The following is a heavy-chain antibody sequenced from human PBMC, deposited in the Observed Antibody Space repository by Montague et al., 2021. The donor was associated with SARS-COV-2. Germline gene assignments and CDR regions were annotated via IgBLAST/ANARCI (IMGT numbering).Heavy chain of an antibody. D-gene: IGHD3-9*01. CDR1: GFTFSSYE. CDR3: ARDLRDYDFLTGYL. J-gene: IGHJ5*02. Sequence: SLRLSCAASGFTFSSYEMNWVRQAPGKGLEWVSYITSSGSTIYYADSVKGRFTISRDNAKNSLLLQMNSLRAEDTAVYYCARDLRDYDFLTGYLWGQGTLVTVSS. CDR2: ITSSGSTI. V-gene: IGHV3-48*03.